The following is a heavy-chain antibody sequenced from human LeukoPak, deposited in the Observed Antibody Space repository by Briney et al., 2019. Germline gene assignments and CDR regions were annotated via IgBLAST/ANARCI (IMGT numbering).Heavy chain of an antibody. J-gene: IGHJ4*02. CDR1: GFTFSSYA. Sequence: PGGSLRLSCAASGFTFSSYAMNWVRQAPGKGLEWVSAISGSGGSTYYADSVKGRFTISRDNSKNMLYLQMNSLRAEDTAVYYCAKDSFTYGSGSYSYYFDYWGQGTLVTVSS. V-gene: IGHV3-23*01. CDR3: AKDSFTYGSGSYSYYFDY. D-gene: IGHD3-10*01. CDR2: ISGSGGST.